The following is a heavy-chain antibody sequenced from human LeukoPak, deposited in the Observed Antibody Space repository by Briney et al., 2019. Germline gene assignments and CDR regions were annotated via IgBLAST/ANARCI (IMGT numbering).Heavy chain of an antibody. CDR3: ARHGQYSSSWCGGPYYYYYMDV. J-gene: IGHJ6*03. CDR1: GASISSYY. CDR2: IYTSWST. V-gene: IGHV4-4*09. D-gene: IGHD6-13*01. Sequence: PSETLSLICTVSGASISSYYGSWIRQPPGKGLEWIGFIYTSWSTNHNPSLKRRVTISGDRSKNHCSLKLSSVTAADQAVYYCARHGQYSSSWCGGPYYYYYMDVWGKGTTVTVYS.